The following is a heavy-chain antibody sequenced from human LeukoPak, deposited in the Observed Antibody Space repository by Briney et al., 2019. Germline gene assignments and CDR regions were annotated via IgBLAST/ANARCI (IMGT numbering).Heavy chain of an antibody. J-gene: IGHJ5*02. CDR3: ARARPDSSGWGRWFDP. D-gene: IGHD6-19*01. CDR2: IYYSGST. CDR1: SGSISSTSYY. V-gene: IGHV4-61*01. Sequence: PSETLSLTCTVSSGSISSTSYYWSWIRQPPGKGLEWIGYIYYSGSTNYNPSLKSRVTISVDTSKNQFSLKLSSVTAADTAVYYCARARPDSSGWGRWFDPWGQGTLVTVSS.